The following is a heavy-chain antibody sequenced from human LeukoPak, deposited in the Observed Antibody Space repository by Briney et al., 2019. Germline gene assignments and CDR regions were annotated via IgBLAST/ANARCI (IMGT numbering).Heavy chain of an antibody. J-gene: IGHJ4*02. V-gene: IGHV3-21*01. CDR3: ARDVGVSSGWYGDSWYFDY. CDR2: ISSSSSYI. D-gene: IGHD6-19*01. Sequence: GGSLRLSCAASGFTFSSYSMNWVRQAPGKGLEWVSSISSSSSYIYYADSVKGRFTISRDNAKNSLYLQMNSLRAEDTAVYYCARDVGVSSGWYGDSWYFDYWGQGTLVTVSS. CDR1: GFTFSSYS.